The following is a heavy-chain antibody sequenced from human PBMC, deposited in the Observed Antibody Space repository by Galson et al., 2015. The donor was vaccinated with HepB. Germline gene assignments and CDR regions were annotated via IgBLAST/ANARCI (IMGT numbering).Heavy chain of an antibody. CDR2: ISTSGSFI. CDR3: ARGPYYDFLTGSNWYFDL. CDR1: GFSFSSYS. J-gene: IGHJ2*01. D-gene: IGHD3-9*01. V-gene: IGHV3-21*01. Sequence: SLRLSCAASGFSFSSYSMNWVRQAPGKGLEWVSSISTSGSFIYYADSVQGRFTISRDNAKKSLFLLMNSLRVDDTAVYYCARGPYYDFLTGSNWYFDLWGRGTLVTVAS.